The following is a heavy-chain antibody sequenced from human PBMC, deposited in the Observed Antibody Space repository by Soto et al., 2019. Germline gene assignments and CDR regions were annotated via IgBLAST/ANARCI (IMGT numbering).Heavy chain of an antibody. V-gene: IGHV2-26*01. CDR2: IFSNDEK. CDR3: ARIGHSSSGEYYFDY. J-gene: IGHJ4*02. CDR1: GFSLSNARMG. Sequence: SGPTLVNPTETLTLTCTVSGFSLSNARMGVSWIRQPPGKALEWLAHIFSNDEKSYSTSLKSRLTISKDTSKSQVVLTMTNIDPVDTATYYFARIGHSSSGEYYFDYWGQGTLVTVSS. D-gene: IGHD6-13*01.